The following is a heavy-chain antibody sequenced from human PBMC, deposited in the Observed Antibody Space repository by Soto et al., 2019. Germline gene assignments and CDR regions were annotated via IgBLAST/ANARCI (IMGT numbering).Heavy chain of an antibody. D-gene: IGHD6-19*01. CDR2: ISYDGSNK. CDR1: GFTFSSYG. CDR3: AKDRYSSGWSRWGYYYYGMDV. J-gene: IGHJ6*02. V-gene: IGHV3-30*18. Sequence: GGSLRLSCAASGFTFSSYGMHWVRQAPGKGLEWVAVISYDGSNKYYADSVKGRFTISRDNSKNTLYLQMNSLRAEDTAVYYCAKDRYSSGWSRWGYYYYGMDVWGQGTTVTVSS.